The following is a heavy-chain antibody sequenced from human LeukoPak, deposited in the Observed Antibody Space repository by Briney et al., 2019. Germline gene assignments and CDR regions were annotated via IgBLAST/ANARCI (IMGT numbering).Heavy chain of an antibody. CDR1: GFTFSSYS. Sequence: PGKSLRLSCEGSGFTFSSYSMNWVRQAPGKGLEWVSYISSSGRTTYYADSVTGRFTISRDNARNSLYLQMNSLRDEDTAVYYCAKNPFVGYGSDYFDDWGQGTLVTVSS. V-gene: IGHV3-48*02. CDR3: AKNPFVGYGSDYFDD. J-gene: IGHJ4*02. D-gene: IGHD3-10*01. CDR2: ISSSGRTT.